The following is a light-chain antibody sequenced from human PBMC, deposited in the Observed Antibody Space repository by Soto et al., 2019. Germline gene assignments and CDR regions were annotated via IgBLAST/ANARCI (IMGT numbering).Light chain of an antibody. CDR2: GAF. CDR3: QQYNDWPPIT. V-gene: IGKV3-15*01. CDR1: QSISTN. Sequence: EIVVTQSPATLSVSPGERAILSRRASQSISTNLAWYQQKPGQAPSLLLYGAFTRATGVPARFSGSGSGTDFTLTISSLQSEDFAVYYCQQYNDWPPITFGQGTRLEMK. J-gene: IGKJ5*01.